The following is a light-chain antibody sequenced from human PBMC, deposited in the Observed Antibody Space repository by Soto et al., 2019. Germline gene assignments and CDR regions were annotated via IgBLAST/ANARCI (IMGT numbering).Light chain of an antibody. V-gene: IGKV3D-20*02. Sequence: EIVLTQSPGTLSLSPGERATLSCRASQSFNSIYLAWYQQKPGQAPRLLIYGASSRATGIPDRFSGSGSGTDFTLTISSLEPEDFAVYYCQQCYNWPQWTFGQGTKVDIK. CDR3: QQCYNWPQWT. CDR2: GAS. CDR1: QSFNSIY. J-gene: IGKJ1*01.